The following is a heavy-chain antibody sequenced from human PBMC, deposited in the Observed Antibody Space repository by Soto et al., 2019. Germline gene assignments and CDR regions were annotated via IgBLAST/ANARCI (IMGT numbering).Heavy chain of an antibody. CDR2: ISHSGRN. J-gene: IGHJ4*02. V-gene: IGHV4-39*01. CDR1: GGSISRGPYY. Sequence: QLQLQESGPGLVKPPETLSLTCTVSGGSISRGPYYWGWVRQPPGKGLEWIGTISHSGRNYYNPSLKGRVTISADTSKHQFSLRLTSVTAAETAVYFCARLGSSGWYQGSYFDYWGQGTLVTVSS. CDR3: ARLGSSGWYQGSYFDY. D-gene: IGHD6-19*01.